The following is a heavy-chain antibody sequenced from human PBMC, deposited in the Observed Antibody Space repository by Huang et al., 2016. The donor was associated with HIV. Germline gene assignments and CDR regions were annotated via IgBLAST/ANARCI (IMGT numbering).Heavy chain of an antibody. CDR2: INLDGSER. CDR1: GFTFRSYW. CDR3: ARGFQAKPGDY. J-gene: IGHJ4*02. V-gene: IGHV3-7*01. Sequence: EVHLVESGGGLVRPGRSLRLSCAASGFTFRSYWMNWVRQGPGRGLEWVANINLDGSERFDVDSGRGRFTISRDNANNSVSLQLNSLKAEDTGVYYCARGFQAKPGDYWGQGTLVTVSS.